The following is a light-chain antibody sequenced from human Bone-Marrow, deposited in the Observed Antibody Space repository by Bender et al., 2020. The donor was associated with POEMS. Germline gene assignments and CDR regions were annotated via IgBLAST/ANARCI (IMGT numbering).Light chain of an antibody. J-gene: IGLJ3*02. Sequence: QSVLTQPPSASGTPGQRVTISCSGSSSNIGSYTVNWYKSLPGTAPKLLIYSNYQRPSGVPARFSCSKSGTSASLAISDIQSEDEGDYYCSSWDDSLSGWVFGGGTKLTVL. V-gene: IGLV1-44*01. CDR2: SNY. CDR3: SSWDDSLSGWV. CDR1: SSNIGSYT.